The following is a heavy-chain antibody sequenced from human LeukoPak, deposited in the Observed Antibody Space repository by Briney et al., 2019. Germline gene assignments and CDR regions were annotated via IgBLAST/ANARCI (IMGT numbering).Heavy chain of an antibody. Sequence: GASVKVSCKAFGYTFTGYWMHWVRQAPGQGPEWMGVISPSGGSTIYAQKFKGRVTLTRDMSTSTDYLELSSLRSEDTAVYYCAKSPGSRSYPHYFDYWGQGTLVTVSS. D-gene: IGHD3-10*01. CDR2: ISPSGGST. J-gene: IGHJ4*02. CDR3: AKSPGSRSYPHYFDY. V-gene: IGHV1-46*01. CDR1: GYTFTGYW.